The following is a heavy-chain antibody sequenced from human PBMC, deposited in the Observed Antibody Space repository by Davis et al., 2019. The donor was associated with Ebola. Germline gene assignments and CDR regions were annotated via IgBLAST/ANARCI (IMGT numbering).Heavy chain of an antibody. CDR2: ISWDGGST. D-gene: IGHD6-19*01. CDR1: GFTFDDYT. CDR3: AKRGRLAWYFDL. V-gene: IGHV3-43*01. J-gene: IGHJ2*01. Sequence: GGSLRLSCAASGFTFDDYTMHWVRQAPGKGLEWVSLISWDGGSTYYADSVKGRFTISRDNSKNSLYLQMNSLRTEDTALYYCAKRGRLAWYFDLWGRGTLVTVSS.